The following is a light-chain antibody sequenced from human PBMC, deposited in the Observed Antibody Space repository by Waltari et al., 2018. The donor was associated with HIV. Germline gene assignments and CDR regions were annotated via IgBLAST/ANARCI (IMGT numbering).Light chain of an antibody. V-gene: IGKV1-5*03. CDR1: QSISSW. CDR3: QQYNSYSRT. J-gene: IGKJ1*01. Sequence: DIQMTQSPSTLSASVGDRVTITCRANQSISSWLAWYQQKPGKAPKLLIYKASSLESGVPSRFSSSGSGTEFTLTISSLQPDDFATYYCQQYNSYSRTFGQGTKVEIK. CDR2: KAS.